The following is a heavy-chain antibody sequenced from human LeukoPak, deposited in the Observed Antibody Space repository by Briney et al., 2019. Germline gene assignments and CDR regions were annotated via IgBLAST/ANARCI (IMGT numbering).Heavy chain of an antibody. J-gene: IGHJ2*01. CDR2: IYYSGST. V-gene: IGHV4-59*01. D-gene: IGHD4-23*01. Sequence: KPSETLSLTCTVSGGSISSYYWSWIRQPPGKGLEWIGYIYYSGSTNYNPSLKSRVTISVDTSKNQFSLKLSSVTAADTAVYYCARLGGIDYWYFDLWGRGTLVTVSS. CDR1: GGSISSYY. CDR3: ARLGGIDYWYFDL.